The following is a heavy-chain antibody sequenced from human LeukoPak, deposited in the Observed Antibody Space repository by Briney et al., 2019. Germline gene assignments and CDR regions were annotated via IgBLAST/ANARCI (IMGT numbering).Heavy chain of an antibody. D-gene: IGHD2-2*01. J-gene: IGHJ4*02. CDR3: ARDLGAGDIVVVPAYFDY. CDR1: RFTFSSYS. Sequence: PGGSLRLSCAASRFTFSSYSMNWVRQAPGKGLEWVSSISSSSSYIYYADSVKARFTISRDNAKNSLYLQMNSLRAEDTAVYYCARDLGAGDIVVVPAYFDYWGQGTLVTVSS. CDR2: ISSSSSYI. V-gene: IGHV3-21*01.